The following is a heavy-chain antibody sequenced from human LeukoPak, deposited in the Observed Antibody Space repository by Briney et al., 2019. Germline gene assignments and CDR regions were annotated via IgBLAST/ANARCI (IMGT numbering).Heavy chain of an antibody. J-gene: IGHJ5*02. CDR2: IYHSGST. V-gene: IGHV4-59*08. CDR1: GGSISYYY. CDR3: ARFFGRWFDP. D-gene: IGHD3-10*01. Sequence: SETLSLTCTVSGGSISYYYWSWIRQPPGQGPEWIGYIYHSGSTDYNPSLKSRVTISVDTSKNQFSLKLSSVTAADTAVYYCARFFGRWFDPWGQGTLVTVSS.